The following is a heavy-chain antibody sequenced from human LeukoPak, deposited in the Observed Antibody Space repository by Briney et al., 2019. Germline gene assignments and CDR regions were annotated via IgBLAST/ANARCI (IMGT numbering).Heavy chain of an antibody. CDR1: GYTFTSYA. V-gene: IGHV1-3*01. J-gene: IGHJ3*02. Sequence: ASVKVSCKASGYTFTSYAMHWVRQAPGQRLEWMGWINAGNGNTKYSQKFQGRVTMTRDTSTSTVYMELSSLRSEDTAVYYCARDYSGSDAFDIWGQGTMVTVSS. CDR3: ARDYSGSDAFDI. CDR2: INAGNGNT. D-gene: IGHD1-26*01.